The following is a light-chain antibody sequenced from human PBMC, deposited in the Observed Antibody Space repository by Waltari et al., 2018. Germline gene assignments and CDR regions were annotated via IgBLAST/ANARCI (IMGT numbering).Light chain of an antibody. CDR1: QTVRTTY. V-gene: IGKV3-20*01. CDR3: QQYDNSPHT. Sequence: EIVLTQSPGTLSLSPGERATLSCRASQTVRTTYLAWYHQKPGQAPTLLIYGASSRATGIPDRFSGSGSGTDFSLTISSLEPEDFAVYYCQQYDNSPHTFGGGTKVEIK. J-gene: IGKJ4*01. CDR2: GAS.